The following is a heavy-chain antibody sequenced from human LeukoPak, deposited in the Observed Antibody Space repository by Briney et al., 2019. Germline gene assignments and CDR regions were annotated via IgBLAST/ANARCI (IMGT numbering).Heavy chain of an antibody. Sequence: GGSLRLSCAAPGFTFSSYSMNWVRQAPGKGLEWVSSISSSSSYIYYADSVKGRFTISRDNAKNSLYLQMNSLRAEDTAVYYCARGGSFYAFDIWGQGTMVTVSS. CDR2: ISSSSSYI. V-gene: IGHV3-21*01. D-gene: IGHD3-10*01. CDR3: ARGGSFYAFDI. CDR1: GFTFSSYS. J-gene: IGHJ3*02.